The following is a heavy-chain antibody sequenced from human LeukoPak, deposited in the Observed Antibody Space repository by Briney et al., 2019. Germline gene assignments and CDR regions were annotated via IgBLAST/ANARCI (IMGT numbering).Heavy chain of an antibody. Sequence: GGSLRLSCAASGFTFSSYSMNWVRQAPGMGLEWVSYITRSSSARYYADAVKGRFTISRDNAKNSLYLQMNSLRAEDTAVYYCAKDDNGFDYWGQGTLVTVSS. CDR3: AKDDNGFDY. V-gene: IGHV3-48*01. CDR2: ITRSSSAR. CDR1: GFTFSSYS. J-gene: IGHJ4*02. D-gene: IGHD2-8*01.